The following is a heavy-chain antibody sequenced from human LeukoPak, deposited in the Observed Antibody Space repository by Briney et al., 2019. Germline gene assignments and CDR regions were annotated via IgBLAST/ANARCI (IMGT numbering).Heavy chain of an antibody. D-gene: IGHD2-15*01. V-gene: IGHV1-69*04. CDR2: IIPILGIA. CDR3: ARDCSGGSCYVPDWFDP. Sequence: GASVKVSCKASGGTFSSYAISWVRQAPGQGLEWMGRIIPILGIANYAQKFQGRVTITADKSTSTAYMGLSSLRSEDTAVYYCARDCSGGSCYVPDWFDPWGQGTLVTVSS. J-gene: IGHJ5*02. CDR1: GGTFSSYA.